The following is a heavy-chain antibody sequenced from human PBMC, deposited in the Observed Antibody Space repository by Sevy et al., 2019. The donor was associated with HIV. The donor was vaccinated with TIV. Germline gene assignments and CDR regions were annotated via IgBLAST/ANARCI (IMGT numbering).Heavy chain of an antibody. V-gene: IGHV3-30*18. CDR3: AKLGGNYGDYDDY. CDR2: ISYDGSNK. J-gene: IGHJ4*02. CDR1: GFTFSSYG. Sequence: GGSLRLSCAASGFTFSSYGMHWVRQAPGKGLEWVAVISYDGSNKYYADSVKGRFTISRDNSKNSLFLQMNSLRSEDTAFYYCAKLGGNYGDYDDYWGRGTLVTVSS. D-gene: IGHD4-17*01.